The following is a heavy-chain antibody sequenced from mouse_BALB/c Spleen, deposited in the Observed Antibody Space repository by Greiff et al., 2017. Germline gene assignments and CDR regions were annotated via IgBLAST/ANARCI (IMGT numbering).Heavy chain of an antibody. CDR3: ARGRYPPYWYFDV. CDR2: ISSGGSYT. Sequence: EVKLVESGGGLVKPGGSLKLSCAASGFTFSSYAMSWVRQSPEKRLEWVAEISSGGSYTYYPDTVTGRFTISRDNAKNTLYLEMSSLRSEDTAMYYCARGRYPPYWYFDVWGAGTTVTVSS. V-gene: IGHV5-9-4*01. D-gene: IGHD1-1*01. CDR1: GFTFSSYA. J-gene: IGHJ1*01.